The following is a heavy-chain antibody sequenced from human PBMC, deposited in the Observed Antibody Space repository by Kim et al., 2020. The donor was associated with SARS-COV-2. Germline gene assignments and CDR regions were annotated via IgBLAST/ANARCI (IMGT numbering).Heavy chain of an antibody. CDR3: AKDVGPGVEAIDY. V-gene: IGHV3-9*01. Sequence: YADFVQSRFTISRDNAKNSLYLQMNSLGPEDTALYYCAKDVGPGVEAIDYWGQGNLVTVSS. D-gene: IGHD1-26*01. J-gene: IGHJ4*02.